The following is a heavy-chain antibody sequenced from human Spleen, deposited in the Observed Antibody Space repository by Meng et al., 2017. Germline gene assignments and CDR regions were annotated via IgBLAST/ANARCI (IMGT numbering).Heavy chain of an antibody. V-gene: IGHV4-34*01. Sequence: SETLSLTCAVHGGSFSRYSWTWIRQPPGKGLEWIGEIDHSGSTNYNPSLKSRVTRSVDTSKNQFSLKLGSVTAADTAVYYCARGGAWFYVLWSGYGYGMDVWGQGTTVTVSS. CDR3: ARGGAWFYVLWSGYGYGMDV. CDR1: GGSFSRYS. J-gene: IGHJ6*02. CDR2: IDHSGST. D-gene: IGHD3-3*01.